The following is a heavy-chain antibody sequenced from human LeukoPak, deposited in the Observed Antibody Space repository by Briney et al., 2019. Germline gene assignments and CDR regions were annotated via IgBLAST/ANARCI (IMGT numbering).Heavy chain of an antibody. CDR3: AKELKPRYYYFYYMDV. D-gene: IGHD3/OR15-3a*01. CDR2: IRYDGSKK. Sequence: GGSLRLSCAASGFTFSNYGIHWVRQAPGKGLEWVAFIRYDGSKKYYADSVKGRFTISRDNSKNTLYLQMNSLRAEDTAVYYCAKELKPRYYYFYYMDVWGKGTTVTVSS. J-gene: IGHJ6*03. V-gene: IGHV3-30*02. CDR1: GFTFSNYG.